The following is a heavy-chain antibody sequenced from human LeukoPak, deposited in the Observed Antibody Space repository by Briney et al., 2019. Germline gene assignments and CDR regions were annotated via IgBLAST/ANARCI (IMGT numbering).Heavy chain of an antibody. CDR1: GFTFSSYA. V-gene: IGHV3-30*04. CDR3: AKEGFSRGYYYYYYMDV. Sequence: GGSLRLSCAASGFTFSSYAMHWVRQAAGKGLEWVAAISYDGSNKYYADSVKGRFTISRDNSKNTLYVQMNGLRTEDTAVYYCAKEGFSRGYYYYYYMDVWGKGTTVTVSS. J-gene: IGHJ6*03. CDR2: ISYDGSNK. D-gene: IGHD6-13*01.